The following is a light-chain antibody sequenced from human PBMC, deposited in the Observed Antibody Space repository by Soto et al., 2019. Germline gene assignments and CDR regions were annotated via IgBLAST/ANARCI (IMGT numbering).Light chain of an antibody. Sequence: TQSPSSVSASVGDRVTITCRASQGISSSYLAWYQQKPGQAPRLLIFDTSNRATGIPARFSGSGSGTDFTLTISGLEPEDFAVYYCQQRTNRPPITFGQGTKVDIK. CDR2: DTS. CDR3: QQRTNRPPIT. J-gene: IGKJ1*01. V-gene: IGKV3-11*01. CDR1: QGISSSY.